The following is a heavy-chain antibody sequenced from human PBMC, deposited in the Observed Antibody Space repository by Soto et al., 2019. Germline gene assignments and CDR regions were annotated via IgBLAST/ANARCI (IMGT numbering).Heavy chain of an antibody. Sequence: TGGSLRLSCAASGFTFSSYAMSWVRQAPGKGLEWVSAISGSGGSTYYADSVKGRFTISRDNSKNTLYLQMNSLRAEDTAVYYCAKGLYCISTSCPYNWFDPWGQGTLVTVSS. V-gene: IGHV3-23*01. D-gene: IGHD2-2*01. CDR3: AKGLYCISTSCPYNWFDP. CDR2: ISGSGGST. CDR1: GFTFSSYA. J-gene: IGHJ5*02.